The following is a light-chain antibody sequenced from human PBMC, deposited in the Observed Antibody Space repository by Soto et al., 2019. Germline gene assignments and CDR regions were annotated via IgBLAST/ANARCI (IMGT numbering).Light chain of an antibody. CDR1: QSVTSSY. Sequence: EVVFTQSPGTQSLSPGERATLSCRASQSVTSSYLAWYQQKPGQAPRLLIYGVYTRATGIPARFSGSGSGTEFTLTISSLQSEDFAVYYCQQYNNWPATFGQGTKVDIK. CDR2: GVY. J-gene: IGKJ1*01. CDR3: QQYNNWPAT. V-gene: IGKV3-15*01.